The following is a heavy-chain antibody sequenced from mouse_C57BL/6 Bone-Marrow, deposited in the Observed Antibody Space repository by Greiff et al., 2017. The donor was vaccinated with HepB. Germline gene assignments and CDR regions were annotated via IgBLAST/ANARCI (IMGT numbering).Heavy chain of an antibody. J-gene: IGHJ4*01. V-gene: IGHV5-12*01. CDR3: ARHAVYYYGSRPYAMDY. Sequence: EVKVVESGGGLVQPGGSLKLSCAASGFTFSDYYMYWVRQTPEKRLEWVAYISNGGGSTYYPDTVKGRFTISRDNAKNTLYLQMSRLKSEDTAMYYCARHAVYYYGSRPYAMDYWGQGTSVTVSS. CDR2: ISNGGGST. CDR1: GFTFSDYY. D-gene: IGHD1-1*01.